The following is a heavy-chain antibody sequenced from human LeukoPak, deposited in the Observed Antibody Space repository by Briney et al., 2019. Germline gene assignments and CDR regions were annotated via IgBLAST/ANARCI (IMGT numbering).Heavy chain of an antibody. CDR3: ARMGYCSGGSCYSATNYYYYYGMDV. D-gene: IGHD2-15*01. J-gene: IGHJ6*02. Sequence: GGSLRLSCAASGFTFDDYAMHWVRQAPGKGLEWVSGISWNSGSIGYADSVKGRFTISRDNAKNSLYLQMNSLRAEDTAVYYCARMGYCSGGSCYSATNYYYYYGMDVWGQGTTVTVSS. CDR1: GFTFDDYA. V-gene: IGHV3-9*01. CDR2: ISWNSGSI.